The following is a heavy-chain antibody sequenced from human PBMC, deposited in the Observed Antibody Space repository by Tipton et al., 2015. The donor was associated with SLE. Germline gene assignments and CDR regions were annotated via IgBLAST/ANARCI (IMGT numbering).Heavy chain of an antibody. CDR3: AKEGYYGSGRTRAFDI. Sequence: SGFTFSSYGMHWVRQAPGKGLEWVAFIRYDGSNKYYADSVKGRFTISRDNSKNTLYLQMNSLRAEDTAVYYCAKEGYYGSGRTRAFDIWGQGTMVTVSS. CDR2: IRYDGSNK. J-gene: IGHJ3*02. CDR1: GFTFSSYG. V-gene: IGHV3-30*02. D-gene: IGHD3-10*01.